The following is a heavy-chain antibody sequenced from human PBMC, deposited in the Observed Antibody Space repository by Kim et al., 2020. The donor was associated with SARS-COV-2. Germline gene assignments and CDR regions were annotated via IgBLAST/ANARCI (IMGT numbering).Heavy chain of an antibody. J-gene: IGHJ4*02. Sequence: SLKSRVTISVDTSKNQFSLKLSSVTAADTAVYYCARPVTYYYDSSGYYSYWGQGTLVTVSS. V-gene: IGHV4-34*01. CDR3: ARPVTYYYDSSGYYSY. D-gene: IGHD3-22*01.